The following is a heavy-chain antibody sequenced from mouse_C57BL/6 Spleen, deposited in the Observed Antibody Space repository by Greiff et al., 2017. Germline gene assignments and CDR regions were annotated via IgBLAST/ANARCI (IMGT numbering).Heavy chain of an antibody. J-gene: IGHJ3*01. CDR1: GYTFTSYW. V-gene: IGHV1-69*01. Sequence: VQLQQPGAELVMPGASVKLSCKASGYTFTSYWMHWVKQRPGQGLEWIGEIDPSDSYTNYNQKFKGKSTLTVDKSSSTAYMQLSSLTSEDSAVYYCARPPDSSGYTWFAYGGQGTLVTVSA. CDR2: IDPSDSYT. CDR3: ARPPDSSGYTWFAY. D-gene: IGHD3-2*02.